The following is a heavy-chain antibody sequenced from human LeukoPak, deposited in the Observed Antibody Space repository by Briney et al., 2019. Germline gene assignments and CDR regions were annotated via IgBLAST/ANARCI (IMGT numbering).Heavy chain of an antibody. CDR2: INSDGSST. Sequence: GGSLRLSCAASGFSFSSYGMNWVRQAPGKGLVWVSRINSDGSSTSYADSVKGRFTISRDNAKNTLYLQMNSLRAEDTAVYYCARPGDCSSTSCSQDFQHWGQGTLVTVSS. J-gene: IGHJ1*01. V-gene: IGHV3-74*01. CDR3: ARPGDCSSTSCSQDFQH. CDR1: GFSFSSYG. D-gene: IGHD2-2*01.